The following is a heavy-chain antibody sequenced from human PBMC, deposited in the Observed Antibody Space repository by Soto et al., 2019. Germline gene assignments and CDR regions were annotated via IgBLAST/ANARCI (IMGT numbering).Heavy chain of an antibody. D-gene: IGHD2-15*01. CDR2: INHSGST. CDR3: ARGRAARWFDP. CDR1: GGSFSGYY. Sequence: QVQLQQWGAGLLKTSETLSLTCAVYGGSFSGYYWSWIRQPPGKGLEWIGEINHSGSTNYNPSLKSRVTISVDTSKNQVSLKLSSVTAADTAVYYCARGRAARWFDPWGQGTLVTVSS. J-gene: IGHJ5*02. V-gene: IGHV4-34*01.